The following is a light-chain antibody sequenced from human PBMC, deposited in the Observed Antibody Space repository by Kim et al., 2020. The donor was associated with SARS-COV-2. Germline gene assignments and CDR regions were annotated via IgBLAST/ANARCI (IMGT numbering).Light chain of an antibody. Sequence: IQLTQSPSSLSASVGDRVTITCRASQGISSYLAWYQQKPGKAPKLLIYGASTLQSGVPSTFSGSGSGTDFTLTISSLQPEDFATYYCQQYNSYPLTFGGGTKVDIK. CDR1: QGISSY. CDR2: GAS. V-gene: IGKV1-9*01. J-gene: IGKJ4*01. CDR3: QQYNSYPLT.